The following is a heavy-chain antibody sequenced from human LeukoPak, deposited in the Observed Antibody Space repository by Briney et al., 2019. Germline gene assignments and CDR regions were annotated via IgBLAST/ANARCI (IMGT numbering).Heavy chain of an antibody. Sequence: GGSLRLSCAASGFIFSPYAMSWVRQAPGKGLEWVAGIAGGDDRFYADSVKGRFSISRDNSKNTVDLQMNSLRVEDTAVYYCARDIGISNSWPYFDFWGQGTLVTVSS. V-gene: IGHV3-23*01. D-gene: IGHD2-2*01. CDR2: IAGGDDR. J-gene: IGHJ4*02. CDR1: GFIFSPYA. CDR3: ARDIGISNSWPYFDF.